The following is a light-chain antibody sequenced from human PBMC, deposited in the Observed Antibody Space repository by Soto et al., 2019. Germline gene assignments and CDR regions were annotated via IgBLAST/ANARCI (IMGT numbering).Light chain of an antibody. CDR3: QQGSRTLT. J-gene: IGKJ4*01. Sequence: DIQMTQSPSSLSASVGDRVTITCRASQSISSYLNWYQQKPGTAPKLLISGASSLRSGVPSRFSGSGSGTDFTLTINSLQPEDLATYYCQQGSRTLTFGGGTKVDIK. CDR2: GAS. CDR1: QSISSY. V-gene: IGKV1-39*01.